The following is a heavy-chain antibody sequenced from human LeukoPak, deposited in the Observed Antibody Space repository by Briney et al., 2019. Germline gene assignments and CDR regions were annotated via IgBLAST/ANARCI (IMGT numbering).Heavy chain of an antibody. CDR2: IRSTAYGGTT. Sequence: PGGSLRLSCAASGFTFSSYWMSWVRQAPGKGLEWVGFIRSTAYGGTTDYAASVKGRFSISRHDSKSIAYLQMNSLKTEDTAVYYCTRDTSGYAHFDFWGQGTLVTVSS. CDR1: GFTFSSYW. CDR3: TRDTSGYAHFDF. V-gene: IGHV3-49*04. D-gene: IGHD5-12*01. J-gene: IGHJ4*02.